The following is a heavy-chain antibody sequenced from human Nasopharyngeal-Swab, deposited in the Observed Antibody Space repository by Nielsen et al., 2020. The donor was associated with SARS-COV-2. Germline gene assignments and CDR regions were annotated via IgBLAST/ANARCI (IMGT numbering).Heavy chain of an antibody. CDR3: ASTDCSGGSCYSHYYYYMDV. D-gene: IGHD2-15*01. Sequence: WIRQPPGKGLEWIGSLLYSGKTNYNPSLKSRVTISVDTSKNQFSLKLSSVTAADTAVYYCASTDCSGGSCYSHYYYYMDVWGKGTTVTVSS. J-gene: IGHJ6*03. V-gene: IGHV4-59*01. CDR2: LLYSGKT.